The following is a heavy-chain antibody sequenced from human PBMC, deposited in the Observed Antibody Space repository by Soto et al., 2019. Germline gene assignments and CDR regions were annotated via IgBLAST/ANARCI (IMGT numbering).Heavy chain of an antibody. CDR1: GYRFTSHW. D-gene: IGHD3-9*01. CDR2: IWPGDSDT. V-gene: IGHV5-51*01. J-gene: IGHJ3*02. Sequence: ADSMKISCMGSGYRFTSHWIGWVRQMPGKGQEWMGVIWPGDSDTRYNPSFQGQVNISVDKSVTTAYLQWSSLKATDTAMYYCARHKTAGYYYSEDVLDRWGQGTMVTVSS. CDR3: ARHKTAGYYYSEDVLDR.